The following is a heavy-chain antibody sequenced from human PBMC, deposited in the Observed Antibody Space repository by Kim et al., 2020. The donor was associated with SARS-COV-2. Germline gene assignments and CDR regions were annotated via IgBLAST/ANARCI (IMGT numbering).Heavy chain of an antibody. Sequence: GGSLRLSCAASGFTLSDYWMHWVRQAPGEGLVCVSRLSIDGSTTNYADSVKGRFTISRDTAKNTLYLQINSLRVEDTAIYYCVRRMYSGTYFYFDYWGQG. CDR3: VRRMYSGTYFYFDY. V-gene: IGHV3-74*01. CDR1: GFTLSDYW. J-gene: IGHJ4*02. CDR2: LSIDGSTT. D-gene: IGHD1-26*01.